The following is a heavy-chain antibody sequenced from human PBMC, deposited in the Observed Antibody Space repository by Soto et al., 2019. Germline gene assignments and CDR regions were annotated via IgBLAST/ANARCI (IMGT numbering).Heavy chain of an antibody. D-gene: IGHD4-17*01. V-gene: IGHV3-15*07. CDR1: GFTFINAW. CDR2: IKTKTDGGTT. CDR3: TTSTTKTSVGLY. J-gene: IGHJ4*02. Sequence: GGSLRLSCAASGFTFINAWMNWVRQAPGKGLEWVGRIKTKTDGGTTDYAAPVKGRFTISRDDSENTLYLQVDSLNTEDTAFYYCTTSTTKTSVGLYWGQGTLVTVSS.